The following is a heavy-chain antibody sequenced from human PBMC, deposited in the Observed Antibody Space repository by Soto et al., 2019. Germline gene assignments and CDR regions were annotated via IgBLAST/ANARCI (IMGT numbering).Heavy chain of an antibody. V-gene: IGHV5-10-1*01. CDR3: ARQIYDSDSGPNFQYYFDS. CDR1: GYSFAGYW. D-gene: IGHD3-22*01. Sequence: PGESLKISCKGSGYSFAGYWITWVLQMPWKGLEWMGRIDPSDSQTYYSPSFRGHVTISAAKSITTVFLQWSSLRASDTAMYYCARQIYDSDSGPNFQYYFDSWGQGTLVTVSS. J-gene: IGHJ4*02. CDR2: IDPSDSQT.